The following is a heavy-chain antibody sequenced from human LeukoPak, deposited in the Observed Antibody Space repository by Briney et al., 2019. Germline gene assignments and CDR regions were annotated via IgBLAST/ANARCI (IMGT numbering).Heavy chain of an antibody. Sequence: SETLSLTCAVYGGSFSGYYWSWIRQPPGKGLEWIGEINHSGSTNYNPSLKSRVTISVDTSTNQFSLKLSSVTDADTAVYYCARGLGYDFWSGSLDVWGKGTTVTVSS. J-gene: IGHJ6*04. CDR2: INHSGST. V-gene: IGHV4-34*01. CDR3: ARGLGYDFWSGSLDV. D-gene: IGHD3-3*01. CDR1: GGSFSGYY.